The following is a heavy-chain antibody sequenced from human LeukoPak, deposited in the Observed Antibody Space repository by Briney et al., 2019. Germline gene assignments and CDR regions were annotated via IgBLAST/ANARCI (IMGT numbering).Heavy chain of an antibody. CDR3: AREVVDTAMVDQFMRDYYYYMDV. D-gene: IGHD5-18*01. CDR2: IIPIFGTA. Sequence: GASVKVSCKASGGTFSSYAISWVRQAPGQGLEWMGGIIPIFGTANYAQKFQGRVTITADKSTSTAYMELSSLRSEDTAVYYCAREVVDTAMVDQFMRDYYYYMDVWGKGTTVTVSS. V-gene: IGHV1-69*06. J-gene: IGHJ6*03. CDR1: GGTFSSYA.